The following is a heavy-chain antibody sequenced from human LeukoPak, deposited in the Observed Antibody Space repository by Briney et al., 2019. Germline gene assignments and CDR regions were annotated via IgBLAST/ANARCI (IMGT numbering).Heavy chain of an antibody. CDR2: ISSSGSTI. CDR3: AKDPIVGAPYWYFDL. Sequence: PGGSLRLSCAASGFTFSSYEMNWVRQAPGKGLEWVSYISSSGSTIYYADSVKGRFTISRDNAKNSLYLQMNSLRAEDTAVYYCAKDPIVGAPYWYFDLWGRGTLVTVSS. V-gene: IGHV3-48*03. CDR1: GFTFSSYE. D-gene: IGHD1-26*01. J-gene: IGHJ2*01.